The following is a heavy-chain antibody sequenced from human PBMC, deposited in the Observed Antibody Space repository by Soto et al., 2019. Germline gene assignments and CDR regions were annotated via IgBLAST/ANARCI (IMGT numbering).Heavy chain of an antibody. CDR2: IKPSDGTT. CDR1: GYTFTSYR. CDR3: AACGSGGSCYTFPRNH. D-gene: IGHD2-15*01. V-gene: IGHV1-46*01. Sequence: QVQLAQSGAEMKEPGASVKVSCKASGYTFTSYRMHWVRQAPGQGLDWMGIIKPSDGTTTYAHKFQGRVTMTSDTSTRTVYMELSGLTSEDTAVYYCAACGSGGSCYTFPRNHWGQGTLVTVSS. J-gene: IGHJ5*02.